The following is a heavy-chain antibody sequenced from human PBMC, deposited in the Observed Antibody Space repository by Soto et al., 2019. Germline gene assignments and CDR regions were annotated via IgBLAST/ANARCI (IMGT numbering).Heavy chain of an antibody. Sequence: PSETLSLTCTVSGGSISNSYWSWIRQSPEKGLEWIGYIYSSGSTNYNPSLNSRVTISVDTSKNQFSLKLSSLSAADTAVYYCARHSPPLLYGSGPWDVWGQGTTVNVSS. CDR1: GGSISNSY. V-gene: IGHV4-59*08. CDR2: IYSSGST. D-gene: IGHD3-10*01. J-gene: IGHJ6*02. CDR3: ARHSPPLLYGSGPWDV.